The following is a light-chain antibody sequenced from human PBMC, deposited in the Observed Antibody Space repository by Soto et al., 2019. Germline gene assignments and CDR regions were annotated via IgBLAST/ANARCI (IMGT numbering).Light chain of an antibody. Sequence: QSALTQPPSVSGSPEQSVAISCTGTSSDVGSYNRVSWYQQPPGAAPKLMIYEVSNRPSGVPDRFSGSKSGNTASLTISGLQAEDEADYYCNSYTGSSTYVFGTGTKLTVL. J-gene: IGLJ1*01. CDR1: SSDVGSYNR. CDR2: EVS. CDR3: NSYTGSSTYV. V-gene: IGLV2-18*02.